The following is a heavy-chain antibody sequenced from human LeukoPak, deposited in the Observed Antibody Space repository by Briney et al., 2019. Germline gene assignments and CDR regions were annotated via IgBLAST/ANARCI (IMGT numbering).Heavy chain of an antibody. CDR3: ARVSTDWSLDY. CDR1: GFIFSTYS. J-gene: IGHJ4*02. D-gene: IGHD6-19*01. CDR2: ISSARSTT. Sequence: QPGGSLRLSCSASGFIFSTYSMNWVRQAPGKGLEWLSYISSARSTTYYADSVKGRFTISRDNAKSSLYLRMNSLRDEDTAVYYCARVSTDWSLDYWGQGTLVTVSS. V-gene: IGHV3-48*02.